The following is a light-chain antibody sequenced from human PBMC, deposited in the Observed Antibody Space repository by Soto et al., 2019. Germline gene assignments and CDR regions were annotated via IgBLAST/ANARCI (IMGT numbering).Light chain of an antibody. J-gene: IGLJ1*01. CDR2: DVS. CDR3: SSYTISNTLV. CDR1: SSDVGGYNY. Sequence: ALTQPASVSGSPGQSITISCTGTSSDVGGYNYVSWYQQYPGKAPKLMIYDVSNRPSGVSNRFSGSKSGNTASLTISRFQAEDEADYYCSSYTISNTLVFGSGTKVTVL. V-gene: IGLV2-14*01.